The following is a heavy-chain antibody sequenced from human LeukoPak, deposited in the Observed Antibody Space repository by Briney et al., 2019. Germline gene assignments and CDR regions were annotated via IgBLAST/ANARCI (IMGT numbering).Heavy chain of an antibody. CDR3: AKDRTDYFDY. J-gene: IGHJ4*02. CDR2: IRYDGSNK. CDR1: GFTFSSYG. Sequence: PGGSLRPSCAAPGFTFSSYGMHWVRQAPGKGLEWVAFIRYDGSNKYYADSVKGRFTISRDNSKNTLYLQMNSLRAEDTAVYYCAKDRTDYFDYWGQGTLVTVSS. V-gene: IGHV3-30*02. D-gene: IGHD3/OR15-3a*01.